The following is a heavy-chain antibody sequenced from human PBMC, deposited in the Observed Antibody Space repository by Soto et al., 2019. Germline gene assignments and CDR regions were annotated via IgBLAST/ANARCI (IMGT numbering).Heavy chain of an antibody. J-gene: IGHJ5*02. D-gene: IGHD6-6*01. CDR1: GGTFSSYA. CDR2: IIPIFGTA. V-gene: IGHV1-69*01. CDR3: ARGIFEYSSSEGGWFDL. Sequence: QVQLVQSGAEVKKPGSSVKVSCKASGGTFSSYAISWVRQAPGQGLEWMGGIIPIFGTANYAQKFQGRVTITAEESTSTAYMELSSLRSEDTAVYYGARGIFEYSSSEGGWFDLWGQGTLVTVSS.